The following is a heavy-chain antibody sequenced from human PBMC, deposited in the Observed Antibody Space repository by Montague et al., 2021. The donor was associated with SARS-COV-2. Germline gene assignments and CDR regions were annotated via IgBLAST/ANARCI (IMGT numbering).Heavy chain of an antibody. CDR3: ARGGIWSGMDWGVRSSPFDP. D-gene: IGHD3-3*01. V-gene: IGHV4-34*01. J-gene: IGHJ5*02. CDR2: VYYSGST. CDR1: GGSFGEDY. Sequence: SETLSLTCAVSGGSFGEDYWSWIRQAPGKGLEWIGEVYYSGSTSYNPSLRSRVTFSIDTSRNQFFLKLNSVSAADTATYFCARGGIWSGMDWGVRSSPFDPWGQGTLVTVSS.